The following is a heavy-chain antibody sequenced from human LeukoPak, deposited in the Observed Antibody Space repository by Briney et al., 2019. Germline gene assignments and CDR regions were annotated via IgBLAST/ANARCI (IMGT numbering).Heavy chain of an antibody. Sequence: ESGPTLVKPTQTLTLTCTFSGFSLSTTGVGVGWIRQPPGKALEWLALLFWDGDKRYSPSLKNRLTVTNDTSKDQVVLTLINMDPVDTATYYCSHRNYSDSRGYLDWGQGILVTVSS. CDR2: LFWDGDK. CDR1: GFSLSTTGVG. CDR3: SHRNYSDSRGYLD. D-gene: IGHD3-22*01. V-gene: IGHV2-5*02. J-gene: IGHJ4*02.